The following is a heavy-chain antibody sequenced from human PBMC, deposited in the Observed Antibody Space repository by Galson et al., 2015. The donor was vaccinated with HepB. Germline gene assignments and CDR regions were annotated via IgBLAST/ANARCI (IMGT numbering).Heavy chain of an antibody. D-gene: IGHD1-26*01. CDR1: GFTFSRYW. CDR3: ARYVTGTYYGGCDS. Sequence: SLRLSCAASGFTFSRYWMTWVRQAPGKGLEWVASIKKDGSEKYYVDSVKGRFTISRDNAKNSLYLQMSSLKVEDTAVYYCARYVTGTYYGGCDSWGQGTLVTVSS. V-gene: IGHV3-7*01. CDR2: IKKDGSEK. J-gene: IGHJ4*02.